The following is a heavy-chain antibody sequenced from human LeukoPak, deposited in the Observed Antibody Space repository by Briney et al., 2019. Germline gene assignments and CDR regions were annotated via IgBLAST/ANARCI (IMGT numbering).Heavy chain of an antibody. J-gene: IGHJ3*02. V-gene: IGHV3-53*01. D-gene: IGHD4-17*01. CDR1: GFTVSSNY. CDR2: IYSGGST. CDR3: AGPMTTVTTDAFDI. Sequence: PGGSLRLSCAASGFTVSSNYMSWVRQAPGKGLEWVSVIYSGGSTYYADSVKGRFTISRDNSKNTLYLQMNSLRAEDTAVYYCAGPMTTVTTDAFDIWGQGTMVTVSS.